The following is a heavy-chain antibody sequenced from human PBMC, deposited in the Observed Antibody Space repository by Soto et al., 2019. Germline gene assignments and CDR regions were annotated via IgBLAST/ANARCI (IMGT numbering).Heavy chain of an antibody. D-gene: IGHD2-2*02. J-gene: IGHJ4*02. CDR3: ARGSCSGASCYMGDY. V-gene: IGHV4-59*01. CDR1: GDSISSYY. CDR2: IYFTGST. Sequence: QVQLQESGPGLVEPSETLSLTCTVSGDSISSYYWSWIRQPPGKGLEWIGYIYFTGSTNYNPSLKSRVTLSVDTSKNQFSLKLISVTAADTAVYYCARGSCSGASCYMGDYWGQGTLVTVSS.